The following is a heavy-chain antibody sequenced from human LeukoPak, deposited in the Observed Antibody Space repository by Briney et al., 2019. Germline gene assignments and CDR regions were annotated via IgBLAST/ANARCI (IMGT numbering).Heavy chain of an antibody. CDR1: GGSFSGYY. CDR2: INHSGST. CDR3: ARWGKTVTSRWFDP. D-gene: IGHD4-11*01. J-gene: IGHJ5*02. Sequence: PSETLSLTCAVYGGSFSGYYWSWIRQPPGKGLEWIGEINHSGSTNYNPSLKSRVTISVDTSKNQFSLKLSSVTAADTAVYYCARWGKTVTSRWFDPWGQGTLVTVSS. V-gene: IGHV4-34*01.